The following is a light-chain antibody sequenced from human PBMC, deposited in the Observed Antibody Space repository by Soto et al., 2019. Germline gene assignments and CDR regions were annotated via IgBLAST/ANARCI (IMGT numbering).Light chain of an antibody. CDR1: QSVSSY. V-gene: IGKV3-11*01. Sequence: SLAALSVSQRERATLSCRASQSVSSYLAWYQQKPGQAPRLLIYDASNRATGIPARFSGSGSGTDFTLTISSLEPEDFAVYYCQQRSNLPLLT. CDR2: DAS. J-gene: IGKJ4*01. CDR3: QQRSNLPLLT.